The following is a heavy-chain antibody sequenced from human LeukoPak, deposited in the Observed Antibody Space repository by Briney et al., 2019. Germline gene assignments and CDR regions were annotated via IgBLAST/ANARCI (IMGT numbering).Heavy chain of an antibody. CDR3: ASVLVVLGWDAFDI. CDR1: GYTFTSYG. CDR2: ISAYNGNT. D-gene: IGHD2-8*02. V-gene: IGHV1-18*01. J-gene: IGHJ3*02. Sequence: ASVKVSCKASGYTFTSYGISWVRQAPGQGLEWMGWISAYNGNTNYAQKLQGRVTMTTDTSTSTAYMELRSLRSDDTAVYYCASVLVVLGWDAFDIWGQGTMVTVSS.